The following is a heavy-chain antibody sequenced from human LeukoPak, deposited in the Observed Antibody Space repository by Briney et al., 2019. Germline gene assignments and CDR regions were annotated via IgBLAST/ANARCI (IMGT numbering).Heavy chain of an antibody. CDR1: GGTFSSYA. D-gene: IGHD2-2*01. CDR3: ARDGTADYYYGMDV. V-gene: IGHV1-69*13. J-gene: IGHJ6*02. CDR2: IIPIFGTA. Sequence: SVKVSCKASGGTFSSYAISWVRQAPGQGLEWMGGIIPIFGTANYAQKFQGRVTITADESTSTAYMELSSLRSEDTAVYYCARDGTADYYYGMDVWGQGATVTVSS.